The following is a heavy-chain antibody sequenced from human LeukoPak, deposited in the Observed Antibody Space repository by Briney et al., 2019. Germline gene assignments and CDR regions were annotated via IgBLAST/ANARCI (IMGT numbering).Heavy chain of an antibody. CDR1: GYTFTGYY. CDR2: INPNSGGT. CDR3: ARDGDPVTAYGMDV. D-gene: IGHD2-21*02. V-gene: IGHV1-2*02. Sequence: ASVKVSCKASGYTFTGYYMHWVRQAPGQGLEWMGWINPNSGGTNYAQKFQGRVTMTRDTSISTAYVELSRLRSDDTAVYYCARDGDPVTAYGMDVWGQGTTVTVSS. J-gene: IGHJ6*02.